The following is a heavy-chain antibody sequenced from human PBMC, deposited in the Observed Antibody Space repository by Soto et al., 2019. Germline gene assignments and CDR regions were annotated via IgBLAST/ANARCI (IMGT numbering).Heavy chain of an antibody. V-gene: IGHV4-31*03. D-gene: IGHD6-19*01. J-gene: IGHJ4*02. CDR1: GGSISSGGYY. Sequence: SETLSRTCTVSGGSISSGGYYWIWIRQHPGKGLDWIGYIYYSGSTYYNPSLKSRVTISVDTSKNQFSLKLSSVTAADTAVYYCARDNSSGWYRGIDYWGQGTLVTVSS. CDR2: IYYSGST. CDR3: ARDNSSGWYRGIDY.